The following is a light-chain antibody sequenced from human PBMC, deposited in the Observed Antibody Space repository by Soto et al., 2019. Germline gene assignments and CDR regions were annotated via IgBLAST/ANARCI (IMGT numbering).Light chain of an antibody. CDR1: QTISSW. CDR3: QQYNSWLT. CDR2: KAS. J-gene: IGKJ4*01. Sequence: DIQMTQSPSTLSGSVGDKVTITCRASQTISSWLGWHQQKPGKAPKLLIYKASTLKSGVPSRFSGSGSGTEFTLTISSLQPDDFATYYCQQYNSWLTFAGGTNVDIK. V-gene: IGKV1-5*03.